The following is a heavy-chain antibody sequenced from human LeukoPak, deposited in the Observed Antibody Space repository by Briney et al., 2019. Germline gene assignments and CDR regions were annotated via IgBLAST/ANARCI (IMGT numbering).Heavy chain of an antibody. CDR3: ATASGRFSPIDY. CDR2: INPNSGAT. V-gene: IGHV1-2*02. D-gene: IGHD3-10*01. J-gene: IGHJ4*02. Sequence: GPPVKVSCKASGYTFTDYYIHWVRQAPGQGLEWMGWINPNSGATNYAQKFQGRVTMTRDTSISTAYMELSTLRSDDTAVYYCATASGRFSPIDYWGQGALVTVSS. CDR1: GYTFTDYY.